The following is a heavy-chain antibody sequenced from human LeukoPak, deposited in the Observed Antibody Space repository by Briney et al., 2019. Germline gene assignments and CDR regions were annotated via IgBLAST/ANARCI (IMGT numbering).Heavy chain of an antibody. J-gene: IGHJ5*02. V-gene: IGHV3-49*04. D-gene: IGHD4-11*01. CDR2: IRGKAYGGTT. Sequence: GGSLRLSCTASGFSLDDYAMSWVRQAPGKGLEWVGLIRGKAYGGTTEYAASVKGRFTISRDDSKSMAYLEMNSLKTEDTAVYYCNRVGYSNYLNWFDPWGQGTLVTVSS. CDR1: GFSLDDYA. CDR3: NRVGYSNYLNWFDP.